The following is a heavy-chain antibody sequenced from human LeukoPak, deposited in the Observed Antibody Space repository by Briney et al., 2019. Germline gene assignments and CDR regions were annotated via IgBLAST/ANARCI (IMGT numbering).Heavy chain of an antibody. CDR3: ARPLVGDALDY. CDR2: IWYDGSNE. Sequence: GGSLRLSCAASGFTFSRYGMHWVSQPPGKGLEWVAVIWYDGSNEYYADSVKGRFTIFRDSSKNALHLQMNSLRAEDTAVYYCARPLVGDALDYWGQGALVTVSS. V-gene: IGHV3-33*01. D-gene: IGHD1-26*01. CDR1: GFTFSRYG. J-gene: IGHJ4*02.